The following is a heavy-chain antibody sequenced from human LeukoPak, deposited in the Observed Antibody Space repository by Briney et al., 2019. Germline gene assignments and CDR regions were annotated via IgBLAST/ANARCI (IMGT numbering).Heavy chain of an antibody. D-gene: IGHD3-3*01. Sequence: GGSLRLSCAASGFTFSSYWMSWVRQAPGKGLEWVANIKQDGSEKYYVDSVKGRFTISRDNAKNSLYLQMNSLRAEDTAVYYCARTPGGYDFWSGYYMGHFDYWGQGTLVTVSS. J-gene: IGHJ4*02. CDR2: IKQDGSEK. CDR1: GFTFSSYW. CDR3: ARTPGGYDFWSGYYMGHFDY. V-gene: IGHV3-7*01.